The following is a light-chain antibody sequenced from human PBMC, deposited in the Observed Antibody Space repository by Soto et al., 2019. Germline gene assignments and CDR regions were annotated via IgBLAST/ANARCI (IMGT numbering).Light chain of an antibody. CDR2: GAS. CDR3: QKRSNWPPAT. CDR1: QSVSSSY. Sequence: EIVLTQSPATLSLSPGERATLSCRASQSVSSSYLAWYQQQPGQAPRLLIYGASTRATGIPDRFSGSGSGTEFTLTISRLQSEDFAVYYCQKRSNWPPATFGQGTRLEIK. J-gene: IGKJ5*01. V-gene: IGKV3D-20*02.